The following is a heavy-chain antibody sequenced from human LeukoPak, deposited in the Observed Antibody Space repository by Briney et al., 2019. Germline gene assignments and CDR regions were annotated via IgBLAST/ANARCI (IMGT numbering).Heavy chain of an antibody. D-gene: IGHD3-22*01. V-gene: IGHV3-21*01. CDR3: ARDVYYDSSGYYLDAFDI. CDR2: ISSSSSYI. J-gene: IGHJ3*02. Sequence: GGSLRLSCAASGFTFSSYSMNWVRQAPGKGLEWVSSISSSSSYIYYADSVKGRFTISRDNAKNSLYLQMNSLRAEDTAVYYCARDVYYDSSGYYLDAFDIWGQGRMVTVSS. CDR1: GFTFSSYS.